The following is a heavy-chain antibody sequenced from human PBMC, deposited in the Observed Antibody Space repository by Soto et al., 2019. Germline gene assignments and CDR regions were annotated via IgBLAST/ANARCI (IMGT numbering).Heavy chain of an antibody. J-gene: IGHJ4*02. CDR1: GYTFTSYG. Sequence: ASVKVSCKASGYTFTSYGISWVRQAPGQGLEWMGWISAYNGNTNYAQKIQGRVTMTTDTSTSTAYMELRSLRSDDTAVYYCAGGYCSGGSCYFAYWGQGTLVTVSS. CDR2: ISAYNGNT. V-gene: IGHV1-18*01. D-gene: IGHD2-15*01. CDR3: AGGYCSGGSCYFAY.